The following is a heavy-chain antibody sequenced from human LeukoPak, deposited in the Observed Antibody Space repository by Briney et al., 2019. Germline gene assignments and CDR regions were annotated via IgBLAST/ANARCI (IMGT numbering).Heavy chain of an antibody. CDR3: ARDQKVYFDY. V-gene: IGHV3-21*01. CDR1: GFTFSSYS. Sequence: PGGSLRLSCAASGFTFSSYSMNWVRQAPGKGLEWVSSISSSSSYIYYADSVKGRFAISRDNAKNSLSLQMNSLRAEDTAVYSCARDQKVYFDYWGQGTLVTVSS. CDR2: ISSSSSYI. J-gene: IGHJ4*02.